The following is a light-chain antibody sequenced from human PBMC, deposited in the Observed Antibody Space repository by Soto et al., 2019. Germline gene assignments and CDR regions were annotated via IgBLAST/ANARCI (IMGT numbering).Light chain of an antibody. CDR2: GNS. V-gene: IGLV1-40*01. CDR3: QSYDSSLSGSYVV. J-gene: IGLJ2*01. CDR1: SSNIXXGYD. Sequence: QSVLTQPPSVSGAPGQRVTISCTGSSSNIXXGYDVHWYQQLPGTAPKLLIYGNSNRPSGVPDRFSGSKSGTSASLAITGLQAEDEADYYCQSYDSSLSGSYVVFGGGTKLTVL.